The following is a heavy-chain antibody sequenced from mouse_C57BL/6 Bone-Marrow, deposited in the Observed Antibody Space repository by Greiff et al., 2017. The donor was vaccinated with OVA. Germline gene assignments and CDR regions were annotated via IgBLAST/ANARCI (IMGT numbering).Heavy chain of an antibody. CDR1: GFTFSDYG. CDR3: ARTYYYGSSYPSWFAY. D-gene: IGHD1-1*01. Sequence: DVKLVESGGGLVKPGGSLKLSCAASGFTFSDYGMHWVRQAPEKGLEWVAYISSGSSTIYYADTVKGRFTISRDNAKNTLFLQMTSLRSEDTAMYYCARTYYYGSSYPSWFAYWGQGTLVTVSA. CDR2: ISSGSSTI. V-gene: IGHV5-17*01. J-gene: IGHJ3*01.